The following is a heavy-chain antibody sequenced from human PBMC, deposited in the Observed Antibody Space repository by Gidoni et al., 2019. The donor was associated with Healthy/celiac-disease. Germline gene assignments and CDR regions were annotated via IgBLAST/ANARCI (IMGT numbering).Heavy chain of an antibody. D-gene: IGHD3-10*01. Sequence: QVQLQESGPGLVKPSGPPPLTCAVSGGFISSSNWWSWVRQPPGKGLEWIGEIYQSGSTNYNPSLKSRVTMSVDKSKNQFSLKLGSVTAADTAVYYCARALLVQGVIIFDYWGQGTLVTVSS. CDR1: GGFISSSNW. J-gene: IGHJ4*02. V-gene: IGHV4-4*02. CDR2: IYQSGST. CDR3: ARALLVQGVIIFDY.